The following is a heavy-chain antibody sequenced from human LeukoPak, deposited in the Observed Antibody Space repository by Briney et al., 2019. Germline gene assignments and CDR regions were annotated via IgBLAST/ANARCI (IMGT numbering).Heavy chain of an antibody. V-gene: IGHV3-15*01. Sequence: GGSLRLSCAASGFTFSNAWMSWVRQAPGKGLEWVGRIKSKTDGGTTDYAAPVKGRFTISRDDSKNTLYLQMNSLKTEDTAVYYCTTGGWYYDILTGYSGSDYYYYMDVWGKGTTVTVSS. CDR2: IKSKTDGGTT. J-gene: IGHJ6*03. CDR3: TTGGWYYDILTGYSGSDYYYYMDV. CDR1: GFTFSNAW. D-gene: IGHD3-9*01.